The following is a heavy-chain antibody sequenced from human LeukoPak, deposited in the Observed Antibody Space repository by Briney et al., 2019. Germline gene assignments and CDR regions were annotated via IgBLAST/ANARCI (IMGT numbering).Heavy chain of an antibody. CDR3: ARADCSSSTCYLRRSWFDP. CDR2: ISPKSDFI. J-gene: IGHJ5*02. Sequence: GGSLRLSCAGSGFSFNYYDMNWVSQAPGKGLEWVSSISPKSDFIYYSDSVRGRFTISIDNAENSLYLQMNSLRAEDTAVYYCARADCSSSTCYLRRSWFDPWGQGTLVTVSS. D-gene: IGHD2-2*01. V-gene: IGHV3-21*01. CDR1: GFSFNYYD.